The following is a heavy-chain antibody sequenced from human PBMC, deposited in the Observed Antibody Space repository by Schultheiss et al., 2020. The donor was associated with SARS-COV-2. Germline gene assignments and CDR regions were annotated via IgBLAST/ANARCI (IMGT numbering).Heavy chain of an antibody. D-gene: IGHD4-11*01. CDR2: INHSGST. CDR1: GGSFSGYY. Sequence: SETLSLTCAVYGGSFSGYYWSWIRQPPGKGLEWIGEINHSGSTNYNPSLKSRVTISVDTSKNQFSLKLSSVTAADTAVYYCARVTTRRVGYYYYMDVWGKGTTVTVSS. CDR3: ARVTTRRVGYYYYMDV. J-gene: IGHJ6*03. V-gene: IGHV4-34*01.